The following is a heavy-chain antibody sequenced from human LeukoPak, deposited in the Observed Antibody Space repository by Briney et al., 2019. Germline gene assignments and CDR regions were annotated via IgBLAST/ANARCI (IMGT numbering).Heavy chain of an antibody. D-gene: IGHD3-22*01. CDR3: TTSVPNHYYDGAYYFDY. Sequence: GGSLRLSCAASGFTFTNAWMTWVRQAPGKGLEWVGLIKSKTDGGTADYAAPVKGRFTISRDDSKTTLYLQMNSLKSEDTAVYYCTTSVPNHYYDGAYYFDYWGQGTLVTVSS. J-gene: IGHJ4*02. CDR1: GFTFTNAW. V-gene: IGHV3-15*01. CDR2: IKSKTDGGTA.